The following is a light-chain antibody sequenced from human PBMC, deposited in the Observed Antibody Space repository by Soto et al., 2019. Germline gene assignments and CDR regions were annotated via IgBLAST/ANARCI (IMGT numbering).Light chain of an antibody. CDR3: QQYYFYPQT. V-gene: IGKV1-5*03. Sequence: DVQMTQSPSTLSASVGGRVTITCRASQNIDNLLAWYQQTPGKAPKLLIYKASSLASGVPSRFSGGGSVTEFTLTISSLQPEDVATYYCQQYYFYPQTFVQGTKVEIK. CDR1: QNIDNL. CDR2: KAS. J-gene: IGKJ1*01.